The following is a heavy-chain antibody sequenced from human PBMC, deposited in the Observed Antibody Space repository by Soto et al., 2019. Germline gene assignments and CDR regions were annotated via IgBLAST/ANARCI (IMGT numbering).Heavy chain of an antibody. J-gene: IGHJ6*03. V-gene: IGHV4-31*03. CDR3: ARGETNDGYYYYYMDV. CDR2: IYYSGST. Sequence: SETLSLTCTVSGGSISSGGYYWSWIRQHPGKGLEWIGYIYYSGSTYYNPSLKSRVTISVDTSKNQFSLKLSSVTAADTAVYYCARGETNDGYYYYYMDVWGKGTTVTVSS. D-gene: IGHD1-1*01. CDR1: GGSISSGGYY.